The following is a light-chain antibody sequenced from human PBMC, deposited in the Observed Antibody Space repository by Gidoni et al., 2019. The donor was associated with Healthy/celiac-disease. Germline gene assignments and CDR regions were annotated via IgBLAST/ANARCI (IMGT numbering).Light chain of an antibody. CDR3: QQSYSTPRALT. CDR1: QSISSY. V-gene: IGKV1-39*01. CDR2: AAS. Sequence: RVTITCRASQSISSYLNWYQQKPGKAPKLLIYAASSLQSGVPSRFSGSGSGTDFTLTISSLQPEDFATYYCQQSYSTPRALTFXGXTKVEIK. J-gene: IGKJ4*01.